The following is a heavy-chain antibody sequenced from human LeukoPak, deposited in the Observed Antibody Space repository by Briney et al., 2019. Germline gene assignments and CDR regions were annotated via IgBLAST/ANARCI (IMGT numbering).Heavy chain of an antibody. CDR1: GYTFTGYY. J-gene: IGHJ6*02. CDR2: INPNSGGT. V-gene: IGHV1-2*04. D-gene: IGHD6-13*01. CDR3: VRGGDSSSWYGYYYYGMDV. Sequence: ASVKVSCKASGYTFTGYYMHWVRQAPGQGLEWMGWINPNSGGTNYAQKFQGWVTMTRDTSISTAYMELSRLRSDDTAVYYCVRGGDSSSWYGYYYYGMDVWGQGTTVTVSS.